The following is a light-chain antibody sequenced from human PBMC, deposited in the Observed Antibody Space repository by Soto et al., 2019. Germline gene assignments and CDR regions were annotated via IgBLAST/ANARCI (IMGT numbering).Light chain of an antibody. Sequence: EIVMTQSPATLSVSPGERATLSCRASQSVSSNLAWYQQKPGQAPRLLIYGASTRATGIPARFSGSGSGTEFTLTISSLQSEDFAAYYCQQYNNWPGTFGQGTRVEIK. CDR1: QSVSSN. J-gene: IGKJ1*01. CDR2: GAS. V-gene: IGKV3-15*01. CDR3: QQYNNWPGT.